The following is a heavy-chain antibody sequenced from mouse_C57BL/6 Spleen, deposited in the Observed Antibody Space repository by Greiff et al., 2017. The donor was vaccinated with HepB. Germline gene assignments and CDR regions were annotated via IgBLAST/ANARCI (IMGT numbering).Heavy chain of an antibody. CDR1: GYTFTSYW. CDR2: IDPSDSYT. V-gene: IGHV1-50*01. Sequence: VQLQQSGAELVKPGASVKLSCKASGYTFTSYWMQWVKQRPGQGLEWIGEIDPSDSYTNYNQKFKGTATLTVETSSSTAYMQLSSLTSEDSAVYYCAVVPLFDYWGQGTTLTVSS. D-gene: IGHD1-1*01. CDR3: AVVPLFDY. J-gene: IGHJ2*01.